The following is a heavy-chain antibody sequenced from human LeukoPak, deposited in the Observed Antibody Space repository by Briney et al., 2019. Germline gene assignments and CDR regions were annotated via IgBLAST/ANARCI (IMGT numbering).Heavy chain of an antibody. CDR2: IKQDGSEK. CDR3: ARAYYDFWSGVRAFDI. CDR1: GFTFSSYW. D-gene: IGHD3-3*01. V-gene: IGHV3-7*01. J-gene: IGHJ3*02. Sequence: PGGSLRLSCAASGFTFSSYWMSWVRQAPGKGLEWVANIKQDGSEKYYVDSVKGRFTISRDNAKNSLYLQMNSLRAEDTAVYYCARAYYDFWSGVRAFDIWGQGTMVTVSS.